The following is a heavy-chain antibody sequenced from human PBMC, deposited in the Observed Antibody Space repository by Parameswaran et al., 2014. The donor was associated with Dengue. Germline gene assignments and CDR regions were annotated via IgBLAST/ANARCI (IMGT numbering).Heavy chain of an antibody. CDR3: AKGPGGGYKTSWFAP. J-gene: IGHJ5*02. D-gene: IGHD5-24*01. CDR2: IYYSGYT. V-gene: IGHV4-61*03. Sequence: RWIRQPPGKGLEWIGYIYYSGYTNYNANLKSRVTISIDTSKNHFSLRLTSMASADTAVYYCAKGPGGGYKTSWFAPWGQGNPGHRLL.